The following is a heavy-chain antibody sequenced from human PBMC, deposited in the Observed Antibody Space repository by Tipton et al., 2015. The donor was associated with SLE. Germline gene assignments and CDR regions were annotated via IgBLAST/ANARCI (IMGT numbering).Heavy chain of an antibody. CDR3: ARYRMVVIASFDY. CDR2: ISGSGGNT. V-gene: IGHV3-23*01. J-gene: IGHJ4*02. D-gene: IGHD2-21*01. Sequence: GSLRLSCAASGFTFSSYAMSWVRQAPGKGLEWVSTISGSGGNTYYADSVKGRFTISRDNSKNTLYLQMNSLRAEDTAVYYCARYRMVVIASFDYWGQGTPATVSS. CDR1: GFTFSSYA.